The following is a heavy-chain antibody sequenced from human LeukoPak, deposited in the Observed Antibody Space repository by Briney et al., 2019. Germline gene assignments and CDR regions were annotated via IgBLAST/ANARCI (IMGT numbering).Heavy chain of an antibody. D-gene: IGHD6-19*01. J-gene: IGHJ5*02. CDR1: GFTLRDSA. V-gene: IGHV3-73*01. CDR3: TSQWLA. Sequence: PGGSLRLSCAASGFTLRDSAMHWVRQASGKGLEWVGHIRGKANDYATAYATSVKGRFTISRDDSKNMAFLEMNTLKSEDTAIYYCTSQWLAWGQGTLVTVSS. CDR2: IRGKANDYAT.